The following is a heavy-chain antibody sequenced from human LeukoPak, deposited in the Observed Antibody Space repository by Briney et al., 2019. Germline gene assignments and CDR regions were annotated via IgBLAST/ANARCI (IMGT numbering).Heavy chain of an antibody. CDR2: IYHSGST. D-gene: IGHD3-3*01. CDR1: GYSISSGYY. Sequence: SETLSLTCAVSGYSISSGYYWGWIRQPPGKGLEWIGSIYHSGSTYYNPSLKSRVTISVDTTKNQFSLKLSSVTAADTAVYYCARDLSDFWSGWAHEVDWFDPWGQGTLVTVSS. V-gene: IGHV4-38-2*02. CDR3: ARDLSDFWSGWAHEVDWFDP. J-gene: IGHJ5*02.